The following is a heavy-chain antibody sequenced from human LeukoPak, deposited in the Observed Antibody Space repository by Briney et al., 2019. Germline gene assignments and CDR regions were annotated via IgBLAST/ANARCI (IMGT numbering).Heavy chain of an antibody. CDR1: GFTFDDYA. D-gene: IGHD4-23*01. J-gene: IGHJ5*02. CDR2: ISYDGSNK. CDR3: ARGRWPENNWFDP. Sequence: GGSLRLSCAASGFTFDDYAMHWVRQAPGKGLEWVAVISYDGSNKYYADSVKGRFTISRDNSKNTLYLQMNSLRAEDTAVYYCARGRWPENNWFDPWGQGTLVTVSS. V-gene: IGHV3-30-3*01.